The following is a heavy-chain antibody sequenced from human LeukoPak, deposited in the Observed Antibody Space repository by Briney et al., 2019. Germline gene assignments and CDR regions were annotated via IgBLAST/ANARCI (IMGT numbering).Heavy chain of an antibody. J-gene: IGHJ4*02. CDR2: IYSGGST. Sequence: GGPLRLSCAASGFIVSSNYMSGVRQAPGKGVEWVSVIYSGGSTYYADSVKGRFTISRDNSKNTLYLQMNSLRAEDTAVYYCASNEGGYDYWGQGTLVTVSS. D-gene: IGHD3-16*01. V-gene: IGHV3-53*01. CDR1: GFIVSSNY. CDR3: ASNEGGYDY.